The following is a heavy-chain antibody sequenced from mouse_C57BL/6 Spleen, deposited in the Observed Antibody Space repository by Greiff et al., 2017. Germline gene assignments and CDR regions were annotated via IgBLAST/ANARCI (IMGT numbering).Heavy chain of an antibody. J-gene: IGHJ4*01. Sequence: EVKLVESGGGLVKPGGSLKLSCAASGFTFSSYTMSWVRQTPEKRLEWVATISGGGGNTYYPDSVKGRFTISRDNAKNTLYLQMSSLRSEDTALYYCASTYSNPYYYAMDYWGQGTSVTVSS. V-gene: IGHV5-9*01. D-gene: IGHD2-5*01. CDR2: ISGGGGNT. CDR1: GFTFSSYT. CDR3: ASTYSNPYYYAMDY.